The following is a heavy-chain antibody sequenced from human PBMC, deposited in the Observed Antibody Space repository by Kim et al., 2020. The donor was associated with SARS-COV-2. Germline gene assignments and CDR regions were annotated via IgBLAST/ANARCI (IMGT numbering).Heavy chain of an antibody. V-gene: IGHV4-59*01. D-gene: IGHD6-6*01. CDR1: GGSISSYY. Sequence: SETLSLTCTVSGGSISSYYWSWIRQPPGKGLEWIGYIYYSGSTNYNPSLKSRVTISVDTSKNQFSLKLSSVTAADTAVYYCAMSIAAREWFDPWGQGTLV. CDR3: AMSIAAREWFDP. J-gene: IGHJ5*02. CDR2: IYYSGST.